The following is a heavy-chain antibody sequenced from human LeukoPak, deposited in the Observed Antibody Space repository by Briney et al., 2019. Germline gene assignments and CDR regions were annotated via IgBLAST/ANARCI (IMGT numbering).Heavy chain of an antibody. CDR3: ARGPYCSGGSCYLGKFDI. CDR2: MNPNSGNT. J-gene: IGHJ3*02. V-gene: IGHV1-8*01. CDR1: GYTFTSYD. Sequence: GASVKVSCKASGYTFTSYDINWVRQATGQGLEWMGWMNPNSGNTGYARKFQGRVTMTRNTSISTAYMELSSLRSEDTAVYYCARGPYCSGGSCYLGKFDIWGQGTMVTVSS. D-gene: IGHD2-15*01.